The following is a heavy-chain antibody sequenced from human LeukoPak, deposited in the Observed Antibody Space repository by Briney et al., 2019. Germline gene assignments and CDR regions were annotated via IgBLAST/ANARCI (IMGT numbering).Heavy chain of an antibody. J-gene: IGHJ4*02. D-gene: IGHD3-10*01. CDR2: INRSGST. CDR1: GGSFSGYY. CDR3: ARGYGSGSYFSY. Sequence: SETLSLTCAVYGGSFSGYYWSWVRQPPGKGLEWIGEINRSGSTSYNPSLKSRVTISVDTSKNQFSLKLRSVTAADTAVYYCARGYGSGSYFSYWGQGTLVTVSS. V-gene: IGHV4-34*01.